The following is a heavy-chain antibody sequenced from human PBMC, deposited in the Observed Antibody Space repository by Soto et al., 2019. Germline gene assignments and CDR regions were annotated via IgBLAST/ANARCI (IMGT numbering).Heavy chain of an antibody. V-gene: IGHV1-8*01. CDR1: GYTFTSYH. D-gene: IGHD6-6*01. J-gene: IGHJ5*02. CDR2: MNPNSGNT. CDR3: ARGHISSTKNWLDP. Sequence: ASVKVSCKGSGYTFTSYHINWVRQATGQGLEWMGWMNPNSGNTGYAQTLQGRVTMTWDTSISTAYMELSSLRFEDTAMYYCARGHISSTKNWLDPWGQGTLVTAPQ.